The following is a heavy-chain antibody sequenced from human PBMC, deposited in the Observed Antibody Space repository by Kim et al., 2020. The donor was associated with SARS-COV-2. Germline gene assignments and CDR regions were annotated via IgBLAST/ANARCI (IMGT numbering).Heavy chain of an antibody. Sequence: GGSLRLSCAASGFTFSSYDMHWVRQATGKGLEWVSAIGTAGDTYYPGSVKGRFTISRENAKNSLYLQMNSLRAGDTAVYCCARSSSSPNYYYYYYMDVWGKGTTVTVSS. CDR2: IGTAGDT. CDR1: GFTFSSYD. CDR3: ARSSSSPNYYYYYYMDV. J-gene: IGHJ6*03. D-gene: IGHD6-6*01. V-gene: IGHV3-13*01.